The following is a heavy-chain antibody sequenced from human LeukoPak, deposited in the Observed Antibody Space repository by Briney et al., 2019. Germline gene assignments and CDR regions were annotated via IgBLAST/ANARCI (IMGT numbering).Heavy chain of an antibody. CDR1: GYTFTGYY. J-gene: IGHJ4*02. D-gene: IGHD3-9*01. V-gene: IGHV1-2*02. Sequence: ASVKVSCKASGYTFTGYYMHWVRQAPGQGLEWMGWINPNSGGTNYAQKFQGRVTMTRDTSISTAYLQWSSLKASDTAMYYCARLPTGYYPDYWGQGTLVTVSS. CDR3: ARLPTGYYPDY. CDR2: INPNSGGT.